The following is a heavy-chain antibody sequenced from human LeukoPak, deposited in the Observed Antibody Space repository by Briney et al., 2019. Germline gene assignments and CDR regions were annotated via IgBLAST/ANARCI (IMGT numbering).Heavy chain of an antibody. Sequence: ASVKVSCKASGGTFSSYAINWVRQAPGQGLEWMGRIIPILGIADYAQKFQGRVTITADKSTRTAYMELTSLRSEDTAVYYCARDRGPSYCSSTTCRTLDWWGQGILVTVSS. CDR1: GGTFSSYA. V-gene: IGHV1-69*04. D-gene: IGHD2-2*01. CDR3: ARDRGPSYCSSTTCRTLDW. J-gene: IGHJ4*02. CDR2: IIPILGIA.